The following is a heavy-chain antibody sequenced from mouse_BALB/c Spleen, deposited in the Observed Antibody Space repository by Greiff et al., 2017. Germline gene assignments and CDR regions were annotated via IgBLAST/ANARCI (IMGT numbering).Heavy chain of an antibody. V-gene: IGHV5-9-4*01. CDR3: ARELTGGYFDV. D-gene: IGHD4-1*01. J-gene: IGHJ1*01. CDR1: GFTFSSYA. Sequence: EVKVEESGGGLVKPGGSLKLSCAASGFTFSSYAMSWVRQSPEKRLEWVAEISSGGSYTYYPDTVTGRFTISRDNAKNTLYLEMSSLRSEDTAMYYCARELTGGYFDVWGAGTTVTVSS. CDR2: ISSGGSYT.